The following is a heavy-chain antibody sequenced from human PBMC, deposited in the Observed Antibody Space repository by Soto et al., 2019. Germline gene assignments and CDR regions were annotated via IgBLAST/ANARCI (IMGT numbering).Heavy chain of an antibody. CDR3: AKDLGGSGSYLHY. CDR1: GFTFSSYG. Sequence: HPGGSLRLSCAASGFTFSSYGMHWVRQAPGKGLEWVAVISYDGSNKYYADSVKGRFTISRDNSKNTRDLQLDSLRAEDTAVYYCAKDLGGSGSYLHYWGQGTLVTVSS. J-gene: IGHJ4*02. D-gene: IGHD3-10*01. CDR2: ISYDGSNK. V-gene: IGHV3-30*18.